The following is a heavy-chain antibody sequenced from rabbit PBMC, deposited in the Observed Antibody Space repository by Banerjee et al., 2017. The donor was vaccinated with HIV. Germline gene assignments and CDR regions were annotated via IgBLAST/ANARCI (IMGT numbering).Heavy chain of an antibody. D-gene: IGHD4-1*01. J-gene: IGHJ3*01. CDR1: GFSFTSNAW. V-gene: IGHV1S45*01. CDR2: IGVGNSGHT. CDR3: ARDLAGVIGWNFGL. Sequence: QEQLEESGGDLVKPEGSLTLTCTASGFSFTSNAWICWVRQAPGKGLEWIACIGVGNSGHTYYASWAQGRFTISSTSSTTVTLQMTSLTAADTATYFCARDLAGVIGWNFGLWGQGTLVTVS.